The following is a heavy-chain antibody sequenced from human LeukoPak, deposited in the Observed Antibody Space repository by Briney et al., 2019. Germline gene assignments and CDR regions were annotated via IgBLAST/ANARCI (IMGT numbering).Heavy chain of an antibody. CDR3: AREGLYYYGSGSYNKYYYYMDV. CDR1: GYTLTELS. Sequence: ASVKVSCKVSGYTLTELSMHWVRQAPGKGLEWMGGFDPEDGETIYAQKFQGRVTMTEDTSTDTAYMELSSLRAEDTAVYYCAREGLYYYGSGSYNKYYYYMDVWGKGTTVTISS. J-gene: IGHJ6*03. V-gene: IGHV1-24*01. CDR2: FDPEDGET. D-gene: IGHD3-10*01.